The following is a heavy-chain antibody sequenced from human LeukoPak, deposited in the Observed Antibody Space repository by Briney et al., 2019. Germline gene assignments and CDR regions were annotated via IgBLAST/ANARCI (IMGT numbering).Heavy chain of an antibody. CDR2: IYYSGST. J-gene: IGHJ4*02. V-gene: IGHV4-31*03. CDR3: ASARRGMFDY. CDR1: GGSISSGGYY. Sequence: SETLSLTCTVSGGSISSGGYYWSWIRQHPGKGLEWIGYIYYSGSTYYNPSLKSRVTISVGTSKNQFSLKPSSVTAADTAVYYCASARRGMFDYWGQGTLVTVSS. D-gene: IGHD6-13*01.